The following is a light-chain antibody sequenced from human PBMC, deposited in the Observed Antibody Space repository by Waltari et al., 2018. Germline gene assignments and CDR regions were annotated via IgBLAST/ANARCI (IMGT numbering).Light chain of an antibody. CDR3: VLYMGSGAWV. J-gene: IGLJ3*02. V-gene: IGLV8-61*01. CDR1: SGSVSTSYY. CDR2: STN. Sequence: QTVVTQEPSFSVSPGGTVTLTCGLSSGSVSTSYYPSWYQQTPGQAPRTLIYSTNPRSSGVPDRFSGSILGNKAAITITGAQADDESDYYCVLYMGSGAWVFGGGTKLTVL.